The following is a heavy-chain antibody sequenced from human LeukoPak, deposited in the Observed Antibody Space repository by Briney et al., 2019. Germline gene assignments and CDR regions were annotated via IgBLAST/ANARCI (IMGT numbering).Heavy chain of an antibody. CDR3: ASGNWNDRAFDI. CDR1: GFTFSSCW. CDR2: IKQDGSEK. V-gene: IGHV3-7*01. J-gene: IGHJ3*02. Sequence: GGSLRLSCAASGFTFSSCWMNWVRQAPGKGLEWVANIKQDGSEKYYVDSVKGRFTISRDNAKNSLYLQMNSLRAEDTAVHYCASGNWNDRAFDIWGQGTMVAVSS. D-gene: IGHD1-20*01.